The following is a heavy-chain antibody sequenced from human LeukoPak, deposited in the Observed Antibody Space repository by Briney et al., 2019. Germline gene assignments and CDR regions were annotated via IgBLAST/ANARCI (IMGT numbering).Heavy chain of an antibody. CDR2: ISSSSSYI. D-gene: IGHD2-21*02. Sequence: KPGGSLRLSCAASGFTFSSYSMNWVRQAPGKGLEWVSSISSSSSYIYYADSVKGRFTISRDNAKNSLYLQMNSLRAEDTAVYYCARALGYCGGDCLRPFDYWGQGTLVTVSS. CDR1: GFTFSSYS. V-gene: IGHV3-21*01. J-gene: IGHJ4*02. CDR3: ARALGYCGGDCLRPFDY.